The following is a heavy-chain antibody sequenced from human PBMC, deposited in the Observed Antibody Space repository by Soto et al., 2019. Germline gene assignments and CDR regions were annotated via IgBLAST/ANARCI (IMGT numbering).Heavy chain of an antibody. CDR3: ARDVATSGSKYYYGMAV. J-gene: IGHJ6*02. CDR1: VFISIIYG. V-gene: IGHV3-30*03. Sequence: SGWSLRLSCSSSVFISIIYGMHWVRQAPGKGLEWVAVISYDGSYQYYADSVKGRFTISRDNSKNTLYLEMNSLRIEDTAVYSCARDVATSGSKYYYGMAVWGQGTAVTVSS. D-gene: IGHD6-13*01. CDR2: ISYDGSYQ.